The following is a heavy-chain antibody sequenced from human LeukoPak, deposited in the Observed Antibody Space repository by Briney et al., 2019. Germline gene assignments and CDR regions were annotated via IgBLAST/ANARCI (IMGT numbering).Heavy chain of an antibody. V-gene: IGHV3-21*01. D-gene: IGHD3-10*01. CDR1: GFTFSSYS. CDR3: ARDPLLGYGSGSPRGY. J-gene: IGHJ4*02. CDR2: ISSSSSYI. Sequence: GGSLRLSCAASGFTFSSYSMNWVRQAPGKGLEWVSSISSSSSYIYYADSVKGRFTISRDNARTSLYLQMNSLRAEDTAVYYCARDPLLGYGSGSPRGYWGQGTLVTVSS.